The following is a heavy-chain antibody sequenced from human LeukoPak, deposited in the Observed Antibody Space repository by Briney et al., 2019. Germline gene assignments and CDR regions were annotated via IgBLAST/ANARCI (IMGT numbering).Heavy chain of an antibody. V-gene: IGHV3-21*01. CDR2: ISNSSSYI. CDR1: GFTFSSYS. D-gene: IGHD6-13*01. J-gene: IGHJ6*02. Sequence: GGSLRLSCAASGFTFSSYSMNWVRQAPGKGLEWVSSISNSSSYIYYADSVKGRFTISRDNPKNSLYLQMNSLRADDTAVYYFARRMPYSRSWYSGKLGMDVWGQGPTVTVSS. CDR3: ARRMPYSRSWYSGKLGMDV.